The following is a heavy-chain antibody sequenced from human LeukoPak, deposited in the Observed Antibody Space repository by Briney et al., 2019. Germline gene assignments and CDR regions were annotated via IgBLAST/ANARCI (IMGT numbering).Heavy chain of an antibody. CDR2: INEDGSEK. CDR1: GFTFSSYW. V-gene: IGHV3-7*01. J-gene: IGHJ4*02. Sequence: GGSLRLSCAASGFTFSSYWMSWVRQAPGKGLEWVANINEDGSEKYYVDSMKGRFTISRDNAKNSLNPLVDSLRDEDTAVYYCARFRPFDYWGQGTLVTVSS. CDR3: ARFRPFDY.